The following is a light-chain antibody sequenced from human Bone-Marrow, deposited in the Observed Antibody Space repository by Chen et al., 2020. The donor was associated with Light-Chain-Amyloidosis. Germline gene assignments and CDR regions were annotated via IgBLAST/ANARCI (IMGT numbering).Light chain of an antibody. J-gene: IGLJ1*01. CDR3: SSYTITNTLV. CDR2: EVN. Sequence: QSALTQPASVSGSPGQSITISSTGTSSDVGGDNHVAWYQQHPDKAPKLMIYEVNNRPSWVPDRFSGSKSDNTASLTISGLQTEDEADDFCSSYTITNTLVFGSGTRVTVL. CDR1: SSDVGGDNH. V-gene: IGLV2-14*01.